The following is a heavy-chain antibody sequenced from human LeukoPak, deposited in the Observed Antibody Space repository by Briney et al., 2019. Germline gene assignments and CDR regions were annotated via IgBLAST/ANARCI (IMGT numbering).Heavy chain of an antibody. CDR3: ARQGYNWNYPSAFDI. Sequence: SETLSLTCTVSGGSISSSSYYWGWIRQPPGKGLEWIGSIYYSGSTHYNPSLKSRVTISVDTSKNQFSLKLSSVTAADTAVYYCARQGYNWNYPSAFDIWGQGTMVTVSS. CDR2: IYYSGST. J-gene: IGHJ3*02. D-gene: IGHD1-7*01. CDR1: GGSISSSSYY. V-gene: IGHV4-39*01.